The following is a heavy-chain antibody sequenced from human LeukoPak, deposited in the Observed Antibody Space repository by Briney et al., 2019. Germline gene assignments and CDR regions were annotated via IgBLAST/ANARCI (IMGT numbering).Heavy chain of an antibody. CDR1: GFSLTSEGVA. D-gene: IGHD2-8*01. V-gene: IGHV2-5*02. J-gene: IGHJ4*02. CDR2: IFWDGNK. Sequence: SGPTLVNPTQTLTLTCTFSGFSLTSEGVAVGWIRQPPGKALECLALIFWDGNKHYSPSLKDRLTLTRDTSKNQVVLTMANMDPVDTATYYCAHRTYGPFHYWGQGTLVTVSS. CDR3: AHRTYGPFHY.